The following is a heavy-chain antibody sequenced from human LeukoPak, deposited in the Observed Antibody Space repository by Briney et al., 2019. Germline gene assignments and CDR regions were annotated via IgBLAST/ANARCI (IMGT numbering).Heavy chain of an antibody. J-gene: IGHJ4*02. CDR3: ARDRLGAALPEDY. CDR2: ISSSSSTI. CDR1: GFTFSSYE. V-gene: IGHV3-48*01. Sequence: PGGSLRLSCAASGFTFSSYEMNWVRQAPGKGLEWVSYISSSSSTIYYADSVKGRFTISRDNAKNSLYLQMNSLRAEDTAVYYCARDRLGAALPEDYWGLGTLVTVSS. D-gene: IGHD1-26*01.